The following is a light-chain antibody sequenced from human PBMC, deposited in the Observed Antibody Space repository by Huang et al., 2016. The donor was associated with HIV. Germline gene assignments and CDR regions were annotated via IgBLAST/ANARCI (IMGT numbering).Light chain of an antibody. J-gene: IGKJ1*01. V-gene: IGKV3-15*01. CDR3: QQYNNWLA. Sequence: EIVMTQSPATLSVSPGERATLSCRAIQTVNSNLAWYQHKPGQAPRLLSYGASTRATGVPARFSGSGSGTKFTLTISSLQSEDFAVYYCQQYNNWLAFGQGTKVEIK. CDR1: QTVNSN. CDR2: GAS.